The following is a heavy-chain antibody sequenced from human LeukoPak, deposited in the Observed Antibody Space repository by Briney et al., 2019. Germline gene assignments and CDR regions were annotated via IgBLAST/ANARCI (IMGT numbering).Heavy chain of an antibody. CDR2: ISSSSSYI. J-gene: IGHJ4*02. Sequence: PGGSLRLSCAASGFTFSSYSMNWVRQAPGKGLEWVSSISSSSSYIYYADSMKGRFAISRDTAKNSLFLQMNSLRAEDTAVYYCARGVGATYRLYFDYWGQGTLVTVSS. V-gene: IGHV3-21*01. CDR3: ARGVGATYRLYFDY. CDR1: GFTFSSYS. D-gene: IGHD1-26*01.